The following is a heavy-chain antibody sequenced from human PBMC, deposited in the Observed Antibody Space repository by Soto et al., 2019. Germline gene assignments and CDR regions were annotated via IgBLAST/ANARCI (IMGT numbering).Heavy chain of an antibody. CDR2: IRGSGDGT. Sequence: VQLLESGGGLVQPGGSRRLSCAASGFTFSNYAMSWVRQAPGKGLEWVSTIRGSGDGTYYADSVKGRFTISRDNSQSTLYLQMNSLRAEDTAVYYCARANSGYDYFDYWGQGTLVTVSS. CDR1: GFTFSNYA. D-gene: IGHD5-12*01. J-gene: IGHJ4*02. V-gene: IGHV3-23*01. CDR3: ARANSGYDYFDY.